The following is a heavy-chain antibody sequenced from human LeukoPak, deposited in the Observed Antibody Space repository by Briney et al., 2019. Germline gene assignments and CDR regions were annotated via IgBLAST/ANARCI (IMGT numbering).Heavy chain of an antibody. J-gene: IGHJ3*01. CDR2: ISYHGSNK. Sequence: PGGSLRLSCAASGFTFSSYAMHWVRQAPGKGLEWVAVISYHGSNKHYADSVKGRFTISRDNSKNTLYLQINSLRAEDTAVYYCARVGEPLWGQGTMVTVSS. V-gene: IGHV3-30*04. CDR3: ARVGEPL. D-gene: IGHD3-10*01. CDR1: GFTFSSYA.